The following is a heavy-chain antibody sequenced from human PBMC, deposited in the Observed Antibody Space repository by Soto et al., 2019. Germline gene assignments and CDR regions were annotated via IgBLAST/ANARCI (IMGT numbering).Heavy chain of an antibody. J-gene: IGHJ4*02. D-gene: IGHD6-19*01. Sequence: ASVKVSCKASGYTFTSYAMHWVRQAPGQRLEWMGWINAGNGNTKYSQKFQGRVTITRDTSASTAYMELSSLRSEDTAVYYCARAGRIAVAGAFDYWGQGTLVTVSS. V-gene: IGHV1-3*01. CDR1: GYTFTSYA. CDR2: INAGNGNT. CDR3: ARAGRIAVAGAFDY.